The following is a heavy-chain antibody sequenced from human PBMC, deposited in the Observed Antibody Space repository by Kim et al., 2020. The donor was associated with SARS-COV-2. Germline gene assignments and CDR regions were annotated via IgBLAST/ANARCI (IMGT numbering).Heavy chain of an antibody. D-gene: IGHD5-12*01. J-gene: IGHJ5*02. CDR2: INPNSGGT. CDR3: ARDGDSGYDSNWFDP. Sequence: ASVKVSCKASGYTFTGYYMHWVRQAPGQGLEWMGWINPNSGGTNYAQKFQGWVTMTRDTSISTAYMELSRLRSDDTAVYYCARDGDSGYDSNWFDPWGQGTLVTVSS. CDR1: GYTFTGYY. V-gene: IGHV1-2*04.